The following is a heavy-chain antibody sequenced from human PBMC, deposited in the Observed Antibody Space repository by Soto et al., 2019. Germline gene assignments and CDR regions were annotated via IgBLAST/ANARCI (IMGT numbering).Heavy chain of an antibody. CDR2: IIPIFGTT. CDR3: ARVVTVVKSFHYWYFDL. J-gene: IGHJ2*01. D-gene: IGHD2-15*01. Sequence: QVQLVQSGAEVKKPGSSVKVSCKASGGTFSSYAISWVRQAPGQGLEWMGGIIPIFGTTNYAQKFQGRVTITADESTSTAYMELSSLRSEDTAMYYCARVVTVVKSFHYWYFDLWGRCTLVTVSS. V-gene: IGHV1-69*12. CDR1: GGTFSSYA.